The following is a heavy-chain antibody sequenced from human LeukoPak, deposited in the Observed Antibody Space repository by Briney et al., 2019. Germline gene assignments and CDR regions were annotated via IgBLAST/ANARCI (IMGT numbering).Heavy chain of an antibody. CDR3: ARAVNGGYPDY. CDR1: GGTFSSYA. Sequence: SVKVSCKASGGTFSSYAISWVRQAPGQGLEWMGRIIPILGIANYAQKFQGRVTITADRSTSTAYMELSSLRSEDTAVYYCARAVNGGYPDYWGQGTLVTVSS. D-gene: IGHD4-17*01. V-gene: IGHV1-69*04. CDR2: IIPILGIA. J-gene: IGHJ4*02.